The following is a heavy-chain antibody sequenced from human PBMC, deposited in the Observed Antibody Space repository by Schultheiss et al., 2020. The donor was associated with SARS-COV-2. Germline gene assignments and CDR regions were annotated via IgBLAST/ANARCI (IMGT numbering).Heavy chain of an antibody. V-gene: IGHV3-74*01. CDR2: ITPDGSGT. J-gene: IGHJ3*02. Sequence: GGSLRLSCGGSGLTFSTYWMHWVRLSPGKGLVWVSRITPDGSGTTYADSVRGRFTISRDNAQNTVYLQMNSLRAEDTAVYYCATKVSSSDAFDIWGQGTMVTVSS. D-gene: IGHD6-13*01. CDR1: GLTFSTYW. CDR3: ATKVSSSDAFDI.